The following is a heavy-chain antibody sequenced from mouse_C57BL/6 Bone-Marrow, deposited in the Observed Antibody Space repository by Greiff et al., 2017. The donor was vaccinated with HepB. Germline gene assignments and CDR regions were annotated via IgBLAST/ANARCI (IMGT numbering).Heavy chain of an antibody. CDR2: IHPNSGST. J-gene: IGHJ4*01. V-gene: IGHV1-64*01. D-gene: IGHD2-4*01. Sequence: QVQLQQPGAELVKPGASVKLSCKASGYTFTSYWMHWVKQRPGQGLEWIGMIHPNSGSTNYNEKFKSKATLTVDKSSSTAYMQLSSLTSEDSAVYYCADDYDVRAMDYWGQGTSVTVSS. CDR1: GYTFTSYW. CDR3: ADDYDVRAMDY.